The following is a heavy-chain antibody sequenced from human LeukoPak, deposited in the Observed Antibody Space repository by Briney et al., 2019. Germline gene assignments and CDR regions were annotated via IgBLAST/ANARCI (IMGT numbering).Heavy chain of an antibody. J-gene: IGHJ4*02. CDR1: GGSISSGDSY. V-gene: IGHV4-31*03. CDR3: ARETGGGYSYGV. D-gene: IGHD5-18*01. CDR2: FYNSG. Sequence: PSETLSPTCTVSGGSISSGDSYWSWIRQHPEKGLEWIGYFYNSGYYNPSLKGRGTISVDTSKNQFSLELRSVTPADTAVYYCARETGGGYSYGVWGQGTLVTVSS.